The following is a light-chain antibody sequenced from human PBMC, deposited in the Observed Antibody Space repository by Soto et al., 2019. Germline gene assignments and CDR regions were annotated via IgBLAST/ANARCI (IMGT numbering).Light chain of an antibody. V-gene: IGLV2-11*01. J-gene: IGLJ2*01. Sequence: QSALTQPRSVSGSPGQSVSISCTGTSSDVGVYNYVSWYQQHPGKAPKLMIYDVSKRPSGVPDRFSGSKSGNTASLTISGLQAEDEADYYCCSFADSYTLIFGGGTKVTVL. CDR2: DVS. CDR3: CSFADSYTLI. CDR1: SSDVGVYNY.